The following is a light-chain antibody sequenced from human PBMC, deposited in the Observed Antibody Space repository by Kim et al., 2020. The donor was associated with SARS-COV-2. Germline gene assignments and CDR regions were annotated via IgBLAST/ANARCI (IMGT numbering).Light chain of an antibody. CDR3: SSHIRGSTNYV. CDR1: SSDVGGYKY. J-gene: IGLJ1*01. Sequence: QSITISCTGTSSDVGGYKYVSWYQQHPGKAPKLVIYEVSNRPSGVSNRFSGSKSGNTASLTISGLQAEDEADYYCSSHIRGSTNYVFGTGTKVTVL. CDR2: EVS. V-gene: IGLV2-14*01.